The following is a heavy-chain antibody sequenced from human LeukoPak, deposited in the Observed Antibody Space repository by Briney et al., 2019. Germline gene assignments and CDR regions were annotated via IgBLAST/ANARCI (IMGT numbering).Heavy chain of an antibody. CDR1: GFTFSSYA. J-gene: IGHJ4*02. CDR3: AKVFGSGSYYNIGAYYFDY. V-gene: IGHV3-23*01. Sequence: PGGSLRLSCAASGFTFSSYAMGWVRQAPGKGLEWVSGISAGGSRTYYADSVEGRFTISRDNSKNTLYLQMNSLRAEDTAVYYCAKVFGSGSYYNIGAYYFDYWGQGTLVTVSS. CDR2: ISAGGSRT. D-gene: IGHD3-10*01.